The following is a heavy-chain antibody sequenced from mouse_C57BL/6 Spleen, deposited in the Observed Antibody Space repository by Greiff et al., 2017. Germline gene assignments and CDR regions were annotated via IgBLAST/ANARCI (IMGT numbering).Heavy chain of an antibody. Sequence: QVHVKQSGPELVKPGASVKISCKASGYAFSSSWMNWVKQRPGKGLEWIGRIYPGDGDTNYNGKFKGKATLTADKSSSTAYMQLSSLTSEDSAVYFCARDFITTVADYWGQGTTLTVSS. V-gene: IGHV1-82*01. CDR3: ARDFITTVADY. J-gene: IGHJ2*01. CDR1: GYAFSSSW. CDR2: IYPGDGDT. D-gene: IGHD1-1*01.